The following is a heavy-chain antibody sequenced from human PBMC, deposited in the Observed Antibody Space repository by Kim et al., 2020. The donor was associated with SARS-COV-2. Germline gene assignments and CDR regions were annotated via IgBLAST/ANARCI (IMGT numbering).Heavy chain of an antibody. CDR1: GGSISSGGYY. J-gene: IGHJ4*02. CDR3: ARVRIAAAGTEIFDLDY. Sequence: SETLSLTCTVSGGSISSGGYYWSWIRQHPGKGLEWIGYIYYSGSTYYNPSLKSRVTISVDTSKNQFSLKLSSVTAADTAVYYCARVRIAAAGTEIFDLDYWGQGTLVTVSS. V-gene: IGHV4-31*03. CDR2: IYYSGST. D-gene: IGHD6-13*01.